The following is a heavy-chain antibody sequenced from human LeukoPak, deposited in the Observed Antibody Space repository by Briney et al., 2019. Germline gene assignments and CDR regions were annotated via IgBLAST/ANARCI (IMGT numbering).Heavy chain of an antibody. J-gene: IGHJ4*02. Sequence: GGSLRLSCAASGFTFSSYSMSWVRQAPGKGLEWVGRIKSKIDGGTIDYAAPVKGRFTISRDDSKNTLYLQMNSLQTEDTAVYYCIRFWFGYWGQGTLVTVSP. V-gene: IGHV3-15*01. CDR3: IRFWFGY. CDR1: GFTFSSYS. D-gene: IGHD3-3*01. CDR2: IKSKIDGGTI.